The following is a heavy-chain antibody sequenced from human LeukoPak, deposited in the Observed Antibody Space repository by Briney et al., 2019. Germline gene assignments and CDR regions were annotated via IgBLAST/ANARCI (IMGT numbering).Heavy chain of an antibody. J-gene: IGHJ4*02. Sequence: GGSLRLSCAASGFTFSSYEMNWVRQAPGTGLEWVSYISSSGSTIYYADSVKGRFTISRDNAKNSLYLQMNSLRAEDTAVYYCARPFPHYYDSSGLNYWGQGTLVTVSS. CDR2: ISSSGSTI. CDR3: ARPFPHYYDSSGLNY. V-gene: IGHV3-48*03. CDR1: GFTFSSYE. D-gene: IGHD3-22*01.